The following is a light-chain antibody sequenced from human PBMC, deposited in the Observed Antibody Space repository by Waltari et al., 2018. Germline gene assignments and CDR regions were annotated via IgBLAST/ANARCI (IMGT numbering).Light chain of an antibody. CDR1: RSLTST. CDR2: STS. CDR3: QQYNYWPWT. J-gene: IGKJ1*01. Sequence: AVRSLTSTFAWYQQQPVLAPRLLIYSTSTGATGSPARFSGSGSGTEFTLTISILQSEDFAIYYCQQYNYWPWTFGQGTRVEIK. V-gene: IGKV3D-15*01.